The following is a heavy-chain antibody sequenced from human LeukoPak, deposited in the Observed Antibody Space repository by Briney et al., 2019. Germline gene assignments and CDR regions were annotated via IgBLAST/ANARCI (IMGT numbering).Heavy chain of an antibody. D-gene: IGHD2-2*02. CDR1: GYTFTSYG. CDR3: ATLAATPYNWFDP. J-gene: IGHJ5*02. Sequence: ASVKVSCKASGYTFTSYGISWVRQAPGKGLEWMGGFDPEDGETIYAQKFQGRVTMTEDTSTDTAYMELSSLRSEDTAVYYCATLAATPYNWFDPWGQGTLVTVSS. V-gene: IGHV1-24*01. CDR2: FDPEDGET.